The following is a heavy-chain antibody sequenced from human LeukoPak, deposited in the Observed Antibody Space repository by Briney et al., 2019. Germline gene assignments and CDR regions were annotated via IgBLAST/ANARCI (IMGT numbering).Heavy chain of an antibody. V-gene: IGHV3-23*01. CDR1: GFTFSSYA. CDR2: ISGSGGST. J-gene: IGHJ3*02. D-gene: IGHD3-9*01. Sequence: PGGSLRLSCAASGFTFSSYAMSWVRQAPGKGLEWVSAISGSGGSTYYADSVKGRFTISRDNSKNSLYLQMNSLRAEDTAVYYCARAIRYFDWPDAFDIWGQGTMVTVSS. CDR3: ARAIRYFDWPDAFDI.